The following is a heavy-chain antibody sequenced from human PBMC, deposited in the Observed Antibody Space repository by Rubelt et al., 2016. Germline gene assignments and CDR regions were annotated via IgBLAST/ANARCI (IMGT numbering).Heavy chain of an antibody. CDR2: IYYSGST. J-gene: IGHJ4*02. CDR1: GGSISSSSHY. CDR3: ARPHSSGWYPFDY. D-gene: IGHD6-19*01. V-gene: IGHV4-39*01. Sequence: QLQLQESGPGLVKPSETLSLTCTVSGGSISSSSHYWGWIRQPPGKWLEWIGSIYYSGSTYYNPSLKSRVTISVDTSKNQFSLKLGSVTAADTAVYYCARPHSSGWYPFDYWGQGTLVTVSS.